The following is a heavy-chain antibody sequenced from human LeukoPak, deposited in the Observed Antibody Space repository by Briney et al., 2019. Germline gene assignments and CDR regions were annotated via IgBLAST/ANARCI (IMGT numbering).Heavy chain of an antibody. CDR3: ARGPPGYSSSWYDY. D-gene: IGHD6-13*01. J-gene: IGHJ4*02. CDR2: IYSGGST. CDR1: GFTVSSNY. Sequence: GGSLRLSCAASGFTVSSNYMSQVRQAPGKGLEWVSVIYSGGSTYYADSVKGRFTISRDNSKNTLYLQMNSLRAEDTAVYYCARGPPGYSSSWYDYWGQGTLVTVSS. V-gene: IGHV3-66*01.